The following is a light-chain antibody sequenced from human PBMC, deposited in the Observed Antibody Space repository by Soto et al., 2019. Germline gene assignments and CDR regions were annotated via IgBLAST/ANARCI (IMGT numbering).Light chain of an antibody. CDR1: QSVSSN. CDR2: GAS. V-gene: IGKV3-15*01. Sequence: EIVMTQSPATLSVSSGERATLSCRASQSVSSNLAWYQQKPGQAPRLFIYGASTRATGIPARFSGSGSGTEFTLFISSLQAEDFAVYYCQQYNNWPPWTFGQGTKVEIK. J-gene: IGKJ1*01. CDR3: QQYNNWPPWT.